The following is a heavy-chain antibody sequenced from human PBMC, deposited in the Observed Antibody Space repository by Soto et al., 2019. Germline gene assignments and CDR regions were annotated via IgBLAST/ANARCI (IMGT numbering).Heavy chain of an antibody. CDR3: AKEAGDTYYDILTGYFDY. Sequence: PCGSLRLSCVASGFTFSSYGMHWVRQAPGKGLEWVSAISGSGGSTYYADSVKGRFTISRDNSKNTLYLQMNSLRAEDTAVYYCAKEAGDTYYDILTGYFDYWGQGTLVTVSS. V-gene: IGHV3-23*01. CDR2: ISGSGGST. CDR1: GFTFSSYG. J-gene: IGHJ4*02. D-gene: IGHD3-9*01.